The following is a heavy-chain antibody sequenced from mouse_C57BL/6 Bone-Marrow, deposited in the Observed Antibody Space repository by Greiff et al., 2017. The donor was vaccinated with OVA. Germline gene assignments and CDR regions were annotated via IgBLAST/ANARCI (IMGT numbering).Heavy chain of an antibody. CDR1: GFSLSTFGMG. Sequence: QVQLKESGPGILQPSQSLSLTCSFSGFSLSTFGMGVGWIRPPSGMGLEWLDHIWWDDDKYYNPALKSRLTISKDTSKNQVFLKIANVDTADTATYDCARMGGYDLGYWGQGTTLTVSS. CDR3: ARMGGYDLGY. J-gene: IGHJ2*01. V-gene: IGHV8-8*01. D-gene: IGHD2-2*01. CDR2: IWWDDDK.